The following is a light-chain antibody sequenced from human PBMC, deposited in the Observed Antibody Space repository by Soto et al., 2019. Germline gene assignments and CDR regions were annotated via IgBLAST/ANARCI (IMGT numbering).Light chain of an antibody. J-gene: IGKJ1*01. CDR2: GAA. CDR3: KQYGSSPPWT. CDR1: EGVSSSY. Sequence: VLTHSPGTLSFSPRERATLTCRASEGVSSSYLAWYQQKPGQAPRLLIYGAASRATGIPDRFSGSGSGTDFTLTISRLEPEDFAVYYCKQYGSSPPWTSGQGTRVDI. V-gene: IGKV3-20*01.